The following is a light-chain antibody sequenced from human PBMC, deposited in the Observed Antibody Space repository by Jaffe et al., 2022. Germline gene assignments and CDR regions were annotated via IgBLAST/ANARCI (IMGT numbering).Light chain of an antibody. J-gene: IGLJ1*01. CDR2: EDT. CDR1: KLGDKY. CDR3: QAWDSNTYV. Sequence: SYELTQPPSVSVSPGQTASISCSGDKLGDKYACWYQQKPGQSPVLVIYEDTKRPSGIPERFSGSNSGNTATLTISGTQAMDEADYYCQAWDSNTYVFGTGTTVTVL. V-gene: IGLV3-1*01.